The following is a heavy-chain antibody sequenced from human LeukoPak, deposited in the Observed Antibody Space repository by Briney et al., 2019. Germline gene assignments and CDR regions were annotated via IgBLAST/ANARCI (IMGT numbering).Heavy chain of an antibody. V-gene: IGHV1-2*06. CDR1: GYTFTDYY. CDR3: ARDKRSTAGNWFDP. D-gene: IGHD1-14*01. Sequence: ASVKVSCKASGYTFTDYYIHWVRQAPGQGLEWTGRINPNSGGTNYAQRFQGRVTVTRDTSISTAYMELSTLRSDDAAVYYCARDKRSTAGNWFDPWGQGTLVTVSS. J-gene: IGHJ5*02. CDR2: INPNSGGT.